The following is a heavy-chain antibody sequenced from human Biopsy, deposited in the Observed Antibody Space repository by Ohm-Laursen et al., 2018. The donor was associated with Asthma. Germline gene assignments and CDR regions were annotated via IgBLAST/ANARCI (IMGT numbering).Heavy chain of an antibody. CDR3: ARTYYDFLTGQVKDVFGV. V-gene: IGHV1-3*01. Sequence: ATVKISCKGSGYTFTSYALHWVRQAPGLRPEWMGRSNAGYGNTKYPQKFQGRVTITRDTSASTAYMELRSLRSEDTATYYCARTYYDFLTGQVKDVFGVWGQGTMVTVSS. CDR1: GYTFTSYA. J-gene: IGHJ3*01. D-gene: IGHD3-9*01. CDR2: SNAGYGNT.